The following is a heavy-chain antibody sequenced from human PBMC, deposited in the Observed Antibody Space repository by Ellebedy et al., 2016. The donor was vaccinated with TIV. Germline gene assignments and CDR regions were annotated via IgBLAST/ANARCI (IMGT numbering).Heavy chain of an antibody. J-gene: IGHJ4*02. CDR3: ARDPGYCKSTSCYNLDFFDF. V-gene: IGHV1-2*02. Sequence: ASVKVSCKASGYSFIGYYLHWVRQAPGQGFEWMGWINPNTGGTDYAQKFQDRVKMTRDTSLTTAYMELSSLRPDDGAVYFCARDPGYCKSTSCYNLDFFDFWGQGTLVTVSS. D-gene: IGHD2-2*02. CDR2: INPNTGGT. CDR1: GYSFIGYY.